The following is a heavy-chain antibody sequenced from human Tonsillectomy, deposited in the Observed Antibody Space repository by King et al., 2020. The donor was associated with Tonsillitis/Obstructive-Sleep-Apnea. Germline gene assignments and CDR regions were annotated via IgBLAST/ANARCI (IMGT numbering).Heavy chain of an antibody. CDR1: GASISSYY. D-gene: IGHD3-22*01. J-gene: IGHJ3*02. CDR3: ARRSHYYDSSGYYPTAFDI. Sequence: QLQESGPGLVKPSETLSLTCTVSGASISSYYWSWIRQPPGKGLEWIGYIYYSGSTNYNPSLQSRVTISVDTSNNQFSLKLSSVTAADTAVYYCARRSHYYDSSGYYPTAFDIWGQGTMVTVSS. CDR2: IYYSGST. V-gene: IGHV4-59*08.